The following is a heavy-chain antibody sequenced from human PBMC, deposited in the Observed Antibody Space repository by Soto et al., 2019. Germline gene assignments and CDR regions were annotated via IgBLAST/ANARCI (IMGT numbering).Heavy chain of an antibody. Sequence: PSETLSLTCTVSGASVSSGSYYWSWIWQPPGKGLEWIGYIYYSGSTNYNPSLKRRVTISVDTSKNQFSLKLSSVTAADTAVYYCARRLSMVRGVLAFDIWGQGTILTVSS. D-gene: IGHD3-10*01. J-gene: IGHJ3*02. CDR3: ARRLSMVRGVLAFDI. CDR2: IYYSGST. V-gene: IGHV4-61*01. CDR1: GASVSSGSYY.